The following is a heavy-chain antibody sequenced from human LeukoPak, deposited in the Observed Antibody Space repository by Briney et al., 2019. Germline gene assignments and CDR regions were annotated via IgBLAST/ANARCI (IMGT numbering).Heavy chain of an antibody. CDR2: IYYSGST. D-gene: IGHD6-19*01. CDR1: GGSISSYY. Sequence: SETLSLTCTVSGGSISSYYWSWIRQPPGKGLEWIGYIYYSGSTNYHPSLKSRVTISVDTSKNQFSLKLSSVTAADTAVYYCTGIAVAGTVVDYWGQGTLVTVSS. J-gene: IGHJ4*02. CDR3: TGIAVAGTVVDY. V-gene: IGHV4-59*01.